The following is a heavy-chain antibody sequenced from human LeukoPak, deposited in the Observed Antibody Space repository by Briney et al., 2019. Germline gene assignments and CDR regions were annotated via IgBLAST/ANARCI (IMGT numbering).Heavy chain of an antibody. D-gene: IGHD6-19*01. CDR3: ATTVAGTRNAFDI. CDR2: INSDGSST. J-gene: IGHJ3*02. Sequence: PGGSLRLSCAASGFTFNSYWMHWVRHAPGEGLVWVSRINSDGSSTSYADSVKGRFTISRDNAKNTLYLQMNSLRAEDTAVYYCATTVAGTRNAFDIWGQGTMVTVSS. CDR1: GFTFNSYW. V-gene: IGHV3-74*01.